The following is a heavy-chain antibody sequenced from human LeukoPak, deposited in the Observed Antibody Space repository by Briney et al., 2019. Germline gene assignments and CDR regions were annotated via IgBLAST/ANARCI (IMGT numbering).Heavy chain of an antibody. Sequence: PGGSLRLSCAASGFTFSSYAMHWVRQAPGKGLEWVSVISYNGGNKFYADSVKGRFTISRDNSKNTLYLQMNSLRAEDTAVYYCARERMGELSYDAFDMWGQGTMVTVSS. CDR1: GFTFSSYA. D-gene: IGHD3-16*02. CDR2: ISYNGGNK. CDR3: ARERMGELSYDAFDM. V-gene: IGHV3-30-3*01. J-gene: IGHJ3*02.